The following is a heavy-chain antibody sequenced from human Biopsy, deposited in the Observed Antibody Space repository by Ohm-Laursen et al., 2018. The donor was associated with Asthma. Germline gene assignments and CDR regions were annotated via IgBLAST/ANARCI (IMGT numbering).Heavy chain of an antibody. CDR2: VNTGNGDK. CDR3: ARTYYDFLTGQVKDVFGV. Sequence: ATVKVSCKASGYNFISFAIHWVRQAPGQRLEWMGWVNTGNGDKKYSQKFQGRVTITRDTSASTAYMELRSLRSEDTATYYCARTYYDFLTGQVKDVFGVWGQGTMVTVSS. J-gene: IGHJ3*01. V-gene: IGHV1-3*04. CDR1: GYNFISFA. D-gene: IGHD3-9*01.